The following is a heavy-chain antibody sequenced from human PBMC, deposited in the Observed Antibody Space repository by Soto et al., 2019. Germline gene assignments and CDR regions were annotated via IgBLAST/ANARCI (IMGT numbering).Heavy chain of an antibody. CDR3: AKYSERPYEAYLQE. Sequence: VGSLRLSCASSVFTFSVYAMSCVRHSPGKWLEWVSAISTNGGSTFYADSLKGRFTISRDNSRSTLYLQMNSLRAEDTAIYYCAKYSERPYEAYLQEWGQGTLVNVSS. V-gene: IGHV3-23*01. J-gene: IGHJ1*01. D-gene: IGHD2-21*01. CDR1: VFTFSVYA. CDR2: ISTNGGST.